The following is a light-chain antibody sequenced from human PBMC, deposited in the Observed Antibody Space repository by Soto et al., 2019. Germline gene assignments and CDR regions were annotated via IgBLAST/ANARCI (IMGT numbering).Light chain of an antibody. CDR1: QSINTW. CDR2: DAS. J-gene: IGKJ1*01. Sequence: QMTQSPSTLSASVGDRVNITCRASQSINTWLAWYQQKPGRAPNLLIYDASSLQSGVPSRFSGSGSGTEFTLTISSLQPDDFATYYCQHYNSYSEAFGQGTKVELK. CDR3: QHYNSYSEA. V-gene: IGKV1-5*01.